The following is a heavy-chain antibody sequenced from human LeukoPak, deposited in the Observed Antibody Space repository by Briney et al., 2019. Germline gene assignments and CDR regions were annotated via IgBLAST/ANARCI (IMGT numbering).Heavy chain of an antibody. J-gene: IGHJ4*02. CDR2: IYSGGST. V-gene: IGHV3-53*01. D-gene: IGHD3-10*01. CDR1: GFTVSSNY. Sequence: GGSLRLSCAASGFTVSSNYMSWVRQAPGKGLEWVSVIYSGGSTYYADSVKGRFTISRDNSKNTLYLQMNSLRAEDTAVYYCARSGLWFGELLDYWGQGTLVTVSP. CDR3: ARSGLWFGELLDY.